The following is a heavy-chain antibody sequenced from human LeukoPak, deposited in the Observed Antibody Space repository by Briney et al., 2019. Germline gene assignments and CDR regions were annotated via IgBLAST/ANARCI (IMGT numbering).Heavy chain of an antibody. CDR3: ARRAHCSGDSHRVVDHCDY. Sequence: GESLKISCKGSGYSFTNYWIGWVRQMPGKGLEWMGIIYPGDSDTRYNPSFQGQVTISADKSISTAYLQWSSLKASDTAMYYCARRAHCSGDSHRVVDHCDYWGQGTLVTVSS. CDR2: IYPGDSDT. D-gene: IGHD2-15*01. CDR1: GYSFTNYW. J-gene: IGHJ4*02. V-gene: IGHV5-51*01.